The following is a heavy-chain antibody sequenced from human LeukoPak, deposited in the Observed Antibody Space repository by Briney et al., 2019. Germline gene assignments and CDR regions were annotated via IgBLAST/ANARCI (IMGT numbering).Heavy chain of an antibody. CDR2: IYSSGST. Sequence: SETVSLTCTVSAGSISSYYWSWIRQPPGKGLVWIGYIYSSGSTNYNPSLKSRVTISGDTSKNHCSLRLSSASAGATKVYYCTRVELPSDDHRGPGNLVTVSS. V-gene: IGHV4-59*01. J-gene: IGHJ4*02. CDR3: TRVELPSDDH. D-gene: IGHD1-26*01. CDR1: AGSISSYY.